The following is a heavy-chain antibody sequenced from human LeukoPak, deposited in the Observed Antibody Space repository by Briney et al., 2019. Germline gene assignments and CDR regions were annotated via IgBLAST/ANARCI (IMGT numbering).Heavy chain of an antibody. D-gene: IGHD1-14*01. Sequence: SETLSLTCTVSGGPISSYYWSWIRQPPGKGLEWIGYIYYSGSTNYNTSLKSRVTISVDTSKNQFSLKLSSVTAADTAVYYGARGDGIHGYWGQGTLVTVSS. CDR3: ARGDGIHGY. CDR1: GGPISSYY. J-gene: IGHJ4*02. V-gene: IGHV4-59*01. CDR2: IYYSGST.